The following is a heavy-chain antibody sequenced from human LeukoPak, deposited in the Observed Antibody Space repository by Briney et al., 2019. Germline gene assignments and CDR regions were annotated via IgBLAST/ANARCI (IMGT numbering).Heavy chain of an antibody. CDR3: ARGFPDDGYNYYYYYYGMDV. J-gene: IGHJ6*02. D-gene: IGHD5-24*01. CDR2: IYYSGST. V-gene: IGHV4-59*01. CDR1: GGSISSYY. Sequence: PSETLSLTCTVSGGSISSYYWSWIRQPPGKGLEWIGYIYYSGSTNYNPSLKSRVTISVDTSKNQFSLKLSSVTAADTAVYYCARGFPDDGYNYYYYYYGMDVWGQGTTVTVSS.